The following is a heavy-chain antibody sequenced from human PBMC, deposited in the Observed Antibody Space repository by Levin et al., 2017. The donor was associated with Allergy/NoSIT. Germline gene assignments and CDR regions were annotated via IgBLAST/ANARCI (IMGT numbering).Heavy chain of an antibody. CDR2: TFYRSHWFN. J-gene: IGHJ5*02. CDR3: ARAIGHSSLS. Sequence: TTSETLSLTCAISGDSVSRNTTTWNWIWQSPSRGLEWLGMTFYRSHWFNHYAEFVKSRLSIKADTSKNQFSLHLASVTPDDTAVYFCARAIGHSSLSCDQGNLVTVSA. D-gene: IGHD6-19*01. CDR1: GDSVSRNTTT. V-gene: IGHV6-1*01.